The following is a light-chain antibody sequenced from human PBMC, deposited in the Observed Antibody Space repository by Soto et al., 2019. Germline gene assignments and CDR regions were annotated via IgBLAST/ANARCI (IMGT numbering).Light chain of an antibody. CDR2: GAS. CDR3: QQYASSPLT. V-gene: IGKV3-20*01. Sequence: EIVLTQSPGTLSVSPGERATLSCRASQSVGRNFLAWYQQKPGQAPRLLIHGASSRATGIPDRFSGSGSETDFTLTISRLEPEDFAVYHCQQYASSPLTFGGGTKVETK. CDR1: QSVGRNF. J-gene: IGKJ4*01.